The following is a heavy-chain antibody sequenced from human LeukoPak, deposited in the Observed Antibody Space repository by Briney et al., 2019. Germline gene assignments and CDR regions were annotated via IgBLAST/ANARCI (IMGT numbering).Heavy chain of an antibody. CDR1: GGSLSNYY. V-gene: IGHV4-59*01. D-gene: IGHD5-18*01. CDR3: TRDPRLNSNNWFGP. CDR2: IYNSGST. Sequence: SETLSLTCTVSGGSLSNYYWNWIRQPPGKGLEWIGYIYNSGSTKYNPSLNSRVTISIDTSKNQFSLNLSSVPAADTAVYYCTRDPRLNSNNWFGPWGQGTLVTVSS. J-gene: IGHJ5*02.